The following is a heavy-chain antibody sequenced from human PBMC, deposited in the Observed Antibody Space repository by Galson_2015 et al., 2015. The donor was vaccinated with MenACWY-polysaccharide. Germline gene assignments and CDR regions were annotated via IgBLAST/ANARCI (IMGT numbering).Heavy chain of an antibody. J-gene: IGHJ4*02. Sequence: SLRLACAASGFTVSTYWVNWVRQAPGKGLEWVAIIKQDGSAVHDMESVRGRFTIYRDHAKNSLYLQMNSLRAEDTAVYYSEGGSGYLIDDWGQGTVVTVSS. V-gene: IGHV3-7*03. CDR1: GFTVSTYW. CDR2: IKQDGSAV. D-gene: IGHD2-2*03. CDR3: EGGSGYLIDD.